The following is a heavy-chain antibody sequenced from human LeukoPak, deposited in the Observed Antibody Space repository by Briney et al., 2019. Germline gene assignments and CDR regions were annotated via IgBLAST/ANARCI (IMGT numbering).Heavy chain of an antibody. Sequence: ASQTLSLTCTVSGGSINSGSHYWSWIRQPAGKGLEWIGRIYNSGSDNYNPSLKSRVAISVDTSKNQFSLKLNSVTAADTAVYYCARAYSPLDYFDYWGQGTLVTVSS. J-gene: IGHJ4*02. CDR1: GGSINSGSHY. CDR3: ARAYSPLDYFDY. V-gene: IGHV4-61*02. CDR2: IYNSGSD. D-gene: IGHD5-12*01.